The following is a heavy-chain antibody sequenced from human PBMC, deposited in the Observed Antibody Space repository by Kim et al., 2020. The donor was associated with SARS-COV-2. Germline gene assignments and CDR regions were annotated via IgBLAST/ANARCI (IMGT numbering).Heavy chain of an antibody. D-gene: IGHD6-19*01. J-gene: IGHJ4*02. CDR2: IYYTGST. CDR3: ARPKDSSGWYFDY. V-gene: IGHV4-39*01. CDR1: GGSISSSSYY. Sequence: SETLSLTCTVSGGSISSSSYYWGWIRQPPGKGLVWIGSIYYTGSTYYNPSLKSRATITVDTSKNQFSLKLSPVTAADTAVYYCARPKDSSGWYFDYWGQGTLVTVSS.